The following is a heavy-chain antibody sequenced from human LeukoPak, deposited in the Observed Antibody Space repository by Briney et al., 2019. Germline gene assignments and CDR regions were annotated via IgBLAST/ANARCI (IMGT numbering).Heavy chain of an antibody. J-gene: IGHJ5*02. D-gene: IGHD6-19*01. Sequence: GASVKVSCKASGYTFTSYYMHWVRQAPGQGLEWRGIINPSGGSTSYAQKFQGRVTMTRDTSTSTVYMELSSLRSEDTAVYYCSVAVAAASNWFDPWGQGTLVTVSS. CDR2: INPSGGST. V-gene: IGHV1-46*01. CDR1: GYTFTSYY. CDR3: SVAVAAASNWFDP.